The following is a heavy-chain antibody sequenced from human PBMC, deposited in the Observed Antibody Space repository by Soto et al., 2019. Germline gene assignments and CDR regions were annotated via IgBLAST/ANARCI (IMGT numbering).Heavy chain of an antibody. J-gene: IGHJ5*02. CDR1: GYPFTSYY. CDR2: INVSDGST. V-gene: IGHV1-46*01. D-gene: IGHD6-19*01. CDR3: AREAAVAGTAFDH. Sequence: ASVKVSCKASGYPFTSYYLHWVRQAPGQEPEWMGRINVSDGSTRYAQNFQGRLTMTRDTSTTTVYMELSPLRSDDTAVYYCAREAAVAGTAFDHWGQGTLVTVSS.